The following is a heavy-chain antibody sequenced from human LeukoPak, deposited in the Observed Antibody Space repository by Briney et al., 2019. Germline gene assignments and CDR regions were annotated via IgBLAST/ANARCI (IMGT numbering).Heavy chain of an antibody. Sequence: PGGSLRLSCAASGFTFSSYSMNWVRQAPGKGLEWVSYISGSSGTIYYADSVKGRFTISRDNAKNSLYLQMNSLRAEDTVVYYCARLPYCGGDCYLTIDYWGQGTLVTVSS. J-gene: IGHJ4*02. CDR3: ARLPYCGGDCYLTIDY. CDR2: ISGSSGTI. D-gene: IGHD2-21*02. V-gene: IGHV3-48*01. CDR1: GFTFSSYS.